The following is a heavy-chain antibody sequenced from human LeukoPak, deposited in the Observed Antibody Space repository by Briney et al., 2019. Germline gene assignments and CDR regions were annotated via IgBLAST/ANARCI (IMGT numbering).Heavy chain of an antibody. V-gene: IGHV3-23*01. CDR3: ARDRGRYYDSRGFYWGYYFDS. CDR2: ISGSGDST. CDR1: GFTFSTYA. Sequence: GGSLILSCAASGFTFSTYAVNWVRQAPGRGLEWVSTISGSGDSTYYAGSVKGRFTISRDNSKDTLYLQMSSVRVDDTAVYYCARDRGRYYDSRGFYWGYYFDSWGQGILVTVST. J-gene: IGHJ4*02. D-gene: IGHD3-22*01.